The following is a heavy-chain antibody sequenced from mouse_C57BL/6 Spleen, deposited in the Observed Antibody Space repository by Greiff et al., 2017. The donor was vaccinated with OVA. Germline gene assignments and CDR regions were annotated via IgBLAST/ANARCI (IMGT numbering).Heavy chain of an antibody. CDR1: GYTFTEYT. V-gene: IGHV1-62-2*01. Sequence: VQLQQSGAELVKPGASVKLSCKASGYTFTEYTIHWVKQRSGQGLEWIGWFYPGSGSIKYNEKFKDKATLTADKSSSTVYMELSRLTSEDSAVYVCARHEDDYYGTSTGYFDYWGQGTTLTVAS. J-gene: IGHJ2*01. D-gene: IGHD1-1*01. CDR3: ARHEDDYYGTSTGYFDY. CDR2: FYPGSGSI.